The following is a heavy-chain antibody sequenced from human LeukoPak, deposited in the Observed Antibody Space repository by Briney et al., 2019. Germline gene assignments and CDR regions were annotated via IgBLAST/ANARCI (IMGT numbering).Heavy chain of an antibody. CDR1: GFTFSSYG. V-gene: IGHV3-30*18. CDR3: AKDNYDSSGYYV. CDR2: ISYDGSNK. D-gene: IGHD3-22*01. Sequence: GGFLRLSCAASGFTFSSYGMHWVRQAPGKGLEWVAVISYDGSNKYYADSVKGRFTISRDNSKNTLYLQMNSLRAEDTAVYYCAKDNYDSSGYYVWGQGTLVTVSS. J-gene: IGHJ4*02.